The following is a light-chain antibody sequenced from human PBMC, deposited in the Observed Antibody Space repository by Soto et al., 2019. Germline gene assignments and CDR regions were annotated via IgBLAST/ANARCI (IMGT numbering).Light chain of an antibody. CDR3: QQYYLWGLS. J-gene: IGKJ4*01. CDR2: GSS. CDR1: QNVATN. Sequence: VMTQSPGNLSVSPGEGVTLFCRASQNVATNLAWYQVRPGQAPRLLIYGSSTGATGIPATFSGSGSGTHFSLTISSLQSEDCAIYYCQQYYLWGLSFGGGTKVEI. V-gene: IGKV3D-15*01.